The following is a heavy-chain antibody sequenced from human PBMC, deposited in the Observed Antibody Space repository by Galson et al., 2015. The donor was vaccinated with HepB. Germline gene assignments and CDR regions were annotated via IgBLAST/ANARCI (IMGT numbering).Heavy chain of an antibody. CDR1: GGSISSSNW. J-gene: IGHJ4*02. V-gene: IGHV4-4*02. D-gene: IGHD3-22*01. CDR3: ARDSSPGYYYDSSGYYYYYDY. Sequence: ETLSLTCAVSGGSISSSNWWSWVRQPPGKGLEWIGEIYHSGSTNYNPSLKSRVTISVDKSKNQFSLKLSSVTAADTAVYYCARDSSPGYYYDSSGYYYYYDYWGQGTLVTVSS. CDR2: IYHSGST.